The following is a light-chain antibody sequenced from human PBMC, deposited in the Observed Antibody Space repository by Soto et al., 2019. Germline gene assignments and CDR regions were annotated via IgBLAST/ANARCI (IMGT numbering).Light chain of an antibody. CDR3: QQYGGSPRIT. J-gene: IGKJ5*01. CDR1: QTLSSSF. Sequence: EIVLTQSPGTLSLSPGERATLSCRTSQTLSSSFLAWYQQTPGQAPRLLIYDTSTRAIDIPDRFSGSGSGTDFTLIINRLEPEDVAIYYCQQYGGSPRITFGQGTRLEIK. CDR2: DTS. V-gene: IGKV3-20*01.